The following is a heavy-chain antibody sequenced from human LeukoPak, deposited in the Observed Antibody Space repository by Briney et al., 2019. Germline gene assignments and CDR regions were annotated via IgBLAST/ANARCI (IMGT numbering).Heavy chain of an antibody. CDR2: INHSGST. J-gene: IGHJ4*02. Sequence: SETLSLTCAVYGGSFSGYYWSWIRQPPGKGLEWIGEINHSGSTNYNPSLKSRVTISVDTSKKQFSLKLSSVTAADTAVYYCVTYYFDSSGPKKNYWGQGALVTVSS. D-gene: IGHD3-22*01. V-gene: IGHV4-34*01. CDR1: GGSFSGYY. CDR3: VTYYFDSSGPKKNY.